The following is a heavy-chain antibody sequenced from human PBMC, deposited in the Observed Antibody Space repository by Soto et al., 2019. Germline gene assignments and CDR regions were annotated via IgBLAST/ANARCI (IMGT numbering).Heavy chain of an antibody. V-gene: IGHV1-3*01. CDR2: INAGNGNT. D-gene: IGHD2-21*02. CDR3: ARDLVPYCGGDCYPDY. CDR1: GYTFTSYA. J-gene: IGHJ4*02. Sequence: GASVKVSCKASGYTFTSYAMHWVRQAPGQRLGWMGWINAGNGNTKYSQKFQGRVTITRDTSASTAYMELSSLRSEDTAVYYCARDLVPYCGGDCYPDYWGQGTLVTVSS.